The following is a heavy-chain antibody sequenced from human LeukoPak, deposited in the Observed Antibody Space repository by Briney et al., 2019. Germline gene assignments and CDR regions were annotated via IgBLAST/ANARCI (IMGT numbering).Heavy chain of an antibody. D-gene: IGHD3-3*01. J-gene: IGHJ6*04. V-gene: IGHV3-48*04. CDR1: GFTFSSYS. CDR2: ISSSSSTI. CDR3: ARAGFLEGLGLDV. Sequence: GGSLRLSCAASGFTFSSYSMNWVRQAPGKGLEWVSYISSSSSTIYYADSVKGRFTISRDNAKNSLYLQMNSLRAEDTAVYYCARAGFLEGLGLDVWGKGTTVTVSS.